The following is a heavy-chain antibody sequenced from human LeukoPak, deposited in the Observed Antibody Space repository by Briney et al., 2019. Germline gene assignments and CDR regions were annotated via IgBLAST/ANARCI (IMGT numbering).Heavy chain of an antibody. CDR3: AREPEYDFWSGYYSRGYYFDY. J-gene: IGHJ4*02. CDR1: GFTFSSYA. Sequence: GGSLRLSCAASGFTFSSYAMSWVRQAPGKGLEWVSAISGSGGSAYYADSVKGRFTISRDNSKNTLYLQMNSLRAEDTAVYYCAREPEYDFWSGYYSRGYYFDYWGQGTLVTVSS. D-gene: IGHD3-3*01. V-gene: IGHV3-23*01. CDR2: ISGSGGSA.